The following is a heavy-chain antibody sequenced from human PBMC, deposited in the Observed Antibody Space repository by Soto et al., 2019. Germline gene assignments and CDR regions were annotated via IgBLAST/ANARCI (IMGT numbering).Heavy chain of an antibody. V-gene: IGHV4-39*01. CDR1: GGSISSSSYY. CDR3: ARQLKNRWFGELLEHDY. CDR2: IYYSGST. Sequence: PSETLSLTCTVSGGSISSSSYYWGWIRQPPGKGLEWIGSIYYSGSTYYNPSLKSRVTISVDTSKNQFSLKLSSVTAADTAVYYCARQLKNRWFGELLEHDYWGQGTLVTVSS. D-gene: IGHD3-10*01. J-gene: IGHJ4*02.